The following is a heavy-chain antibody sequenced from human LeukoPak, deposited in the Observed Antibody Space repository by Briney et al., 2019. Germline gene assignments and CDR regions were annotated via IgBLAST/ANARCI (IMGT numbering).Heavy chain of an antibody. D-gene: IGHD3-16*01. V-gene: IGHV3-7*03. CDR2: INHNGNVN. Sequence: PGGSLRLSCAASGFTFSSYWMNWARQAPGKGLELVASINHNGNVNYYVDSVKGRFTISRDNAKNSLYLQMSNLRAEDPAVYFCARGGGLDVWGQGATVTVSS. CDR1: GFTFSSYW. J-gene: IGHJ6*02. CDR3: ARGGGLDV.